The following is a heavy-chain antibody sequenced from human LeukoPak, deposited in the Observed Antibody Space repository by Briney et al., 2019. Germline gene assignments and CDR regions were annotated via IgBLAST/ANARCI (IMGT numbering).Heavy chain of an antibody. CDR1: GYTFTGYY. CDR3: ARGRGEVSILEWLSHYYYYYMDV. D-gene: IGHD3-3*01. V-gene: IGHV1-2*02. Sequence: ASVKVSCKASGYTFTGYYMYWVRQAPGQGLEWMGWINPNSGGTNYAQKFQGRVTMTRDTSISTAYMELSRLRSDDTAVYYCARGRGEVSILEWLSHYYYYYMDVWGKGTTVTVSS. CDR2: INPNSGGT. J-gene: IGHJ6*03.